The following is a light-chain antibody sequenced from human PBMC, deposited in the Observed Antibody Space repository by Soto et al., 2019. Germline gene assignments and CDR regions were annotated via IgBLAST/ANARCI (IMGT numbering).Light chain of an antibody. J-gene: IGLJ1*01. V-gene: IGLV2-8*01. CDR1: SSDIGGYNS. CDR2: DVT. Sequence: QSVLTQSPSASGSPGQSVTISCTGTSSDIGGYNSVSWYQQHPGKAPKVMIYDVTKRPSGVPDRFSGSKSGNTASLTVSALQAEDEADYYCSSYRDRKNLVFGTGTKLTVL. CDR3: SSYRDRKNLV.